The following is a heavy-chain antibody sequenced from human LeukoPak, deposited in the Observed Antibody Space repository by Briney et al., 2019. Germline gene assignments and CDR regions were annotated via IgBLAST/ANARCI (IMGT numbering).Heavy chain of an antibody. CDR2: IYYSGST. J-gene: IGHJ4*02. V-gene: IGHV4-59*01. CDR3: ARGSYKRGPIDY. Sequence: SGTLSLTCAVSGGSISSYYWSWIRQPPGKGLEWIGYIYYSGSTNYNPSLKSRVTISVDTSKNQFSLKLSSVTAADTAVYYCARGSYKRGPIDYWGQGTLVTVSS. D-gene: IGHD3-10*01. CDR1: GGSISSYY.